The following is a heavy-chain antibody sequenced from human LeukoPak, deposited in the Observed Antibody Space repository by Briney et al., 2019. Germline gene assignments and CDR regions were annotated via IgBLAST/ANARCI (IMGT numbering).Heavy chain of an antibody. CDR3: ARAHYYDSSGYPTTAFDI. D-gene: IGHD3-22*01. J-gene: IGHJ3*02. Sequence: SETLSLTCTVSGGSISSYYWNWIRQPPGKGLEWMGYIYYSGSTNYNPSLKSRVTISVDTSKNQFSLKLSSVTAADTAVYYCARAHYYDSSGYPTTAFDIWGQGTMVTVSS. V-gene: IGHV4-59*01. CDR1: GGSISSYY. CDR2: IYYSGST.